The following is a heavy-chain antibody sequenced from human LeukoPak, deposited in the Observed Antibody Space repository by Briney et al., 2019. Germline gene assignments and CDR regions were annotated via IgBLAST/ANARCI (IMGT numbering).Heavy chain of an antibody. CDR2: IGSSSSYI. Sequence: GGSLRLSCAASGFTFSSYSMNWVRQAPGKRLEWVSSIGSSSSYIYYADSVKGRFTISRDNSKNTLYLQMNSLRAEDTAVYYCAKHPAGYQLLYYWGQGTLVTVSS. CDR1: GFTFSSYS. J-gene: IGHJ4*02. D-gene: IGHD2-2*01. CDR3: AKHPAGYQLLYY. V-gene: IGHV3-21*04.